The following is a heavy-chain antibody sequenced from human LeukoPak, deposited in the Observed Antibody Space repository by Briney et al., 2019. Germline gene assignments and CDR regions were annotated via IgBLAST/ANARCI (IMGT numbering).Heavy chain of an antibody. Sequence: GSSVKVSCKASGGTFSSYAISWVRQAPGQGLEWMGGIIPIFGTANYAQKFQGRVTITTDESTSTAYMELSSLRSEDTAVYYCARARDSQGLDAFDIWGQGTMVTVSS. D-gene: IGHD3-3*01. CDR3: ARARDSQGLDAFDI. V-gene: IGHV1-69*05. CDR2: IIPIFGTA. J-gene: IGHJ3*02. CDR1: GGTFSSYA.